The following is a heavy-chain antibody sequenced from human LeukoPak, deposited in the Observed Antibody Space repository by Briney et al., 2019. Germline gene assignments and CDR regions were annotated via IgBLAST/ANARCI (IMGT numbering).Heavy chain of an antibody. CDR3: AKDVGSGSFFGC. V-gene: IGHV3-23*01. CDR2: ISGSGGST. D-gene: IGHD3-10*01. Sequence: GGSLRLSCAASGFTFSSYAMSWVRQAPGKGLEWVSAISGSGGSTYSADSVKGRFTISRDNSKNTLYLQMNSLRAEDTAVYYCAKDVGSGSFFGCWGQGTLVTVSS. J-gene: IGHJ4*02. CDR1: GFTFSSYA.